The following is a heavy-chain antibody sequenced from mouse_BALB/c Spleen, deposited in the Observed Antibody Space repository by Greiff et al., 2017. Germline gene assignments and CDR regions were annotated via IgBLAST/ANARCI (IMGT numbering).Heavy chain of an antibody. Sequence: QVQLQQPGAELVKPGTSVKLSCKASGYNFTSYWINWVKLRPGQGLEWIGDIYPGSGSTNYNEKFKSKATLTVDTSSSTAYMQLSSLASEDSALYYCARAEDYWGQGTTLTVSS. CDR1: GYNFTSYW. CDR2: IYPGSGST. V-gene: IGHV1-55*01. CDR3: ARAEDY. J-gene: IGHJ2*01.